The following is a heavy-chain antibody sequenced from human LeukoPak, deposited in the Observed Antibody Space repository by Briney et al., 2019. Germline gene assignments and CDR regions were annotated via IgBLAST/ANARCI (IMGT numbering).Heavy chain of an antibody. CDR3: ARDRDGWGIHDF. CDR1: GFSFSDYG. CDR2: ISYDGSQK. D-gene: IGHD3-16*01. J-gene: IGHJ4*02. V-gene: IGHV3-30*03. Sequence: GGSLRLSCAASGFSFSDYGLHWVRQAPGKGLEWVALISYDGSQKNFADSVKGRFTTSRDNSKFTMYLVMNSLRAEDTAVYFCARDRDGWGIHDFWGQGTLVTVSS.